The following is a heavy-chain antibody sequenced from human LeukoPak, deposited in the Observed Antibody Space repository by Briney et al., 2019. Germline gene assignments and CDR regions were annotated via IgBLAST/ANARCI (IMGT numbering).Heavy chain of an antibody. V-gene: IGHV3-23*01. D-gene: IGHD3-10*01. CDR3: AKGAYGSGSSSAFDI. CDR2: VSGIGGST. J-gene: IGHJ3*02. CDR1: AFTFSIYA. Sequence: GGSLRLSWAAAAFTFSIYAMSCVRLAPRKGLKWGSGVSGIGGSTYYADSVKGRFTISRDNSKDTLYLQMNTLRAEDTAVYYCAKGAYGSGSSSAFDIWGQGTMVTVSS.